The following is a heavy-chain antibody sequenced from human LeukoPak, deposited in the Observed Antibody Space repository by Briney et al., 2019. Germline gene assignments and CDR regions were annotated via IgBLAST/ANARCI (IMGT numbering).Heavy chain of an antibody. CDR3: AWSSMATRELDY. Sequence: PSETLSLTCAVYGGSFSGYYWSWIRQPPGKGLEWIGEINHSGSPDYNPSLKSRVTISVDTSKNQFSLKLSSVTAADTAVYYCAWSSMATRELDYWGQGTLVTVSS. CDR2: INHSGSP. J-gene: IGHJ4*02. D-gene: IGHD5-24*01. V-gene: IGHV4-34*01. CDR1: GGSFSGYY.